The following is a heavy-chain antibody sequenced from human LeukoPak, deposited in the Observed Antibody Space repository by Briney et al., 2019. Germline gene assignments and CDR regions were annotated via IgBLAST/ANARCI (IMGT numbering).Heavy chain of an antibody. CDR3: ARSITMIVVGARVAFDI. Sequence: PGGSLRLSCAASGFTFSSYSMNWVRQAPGKGLEWVSYISSSSSTIYYADSVKGRFTISRDNAKNSLYLQMNSLRAEDTAVYYCARSITMIVVGARVAFDIWGQGTMVTVSS. CDR1: GFTFSSYS. D-gene: IGHD3-22*01. J-gene: IGHJ3*02. V-gene: IGHV3-48*01. CDR2: ISSSSSTI.